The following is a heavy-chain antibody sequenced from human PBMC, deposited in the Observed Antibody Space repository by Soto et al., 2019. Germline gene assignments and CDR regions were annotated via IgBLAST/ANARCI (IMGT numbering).Heavy chain of an antibody. CDR3: ARAGWELLTYYYYGMDV. CDR1: GCSISSGGYY. CDR2: IYYSGST. J-gene: IGHJ6*02. Sequence: SETLSLTCTVSGCSISSGGYYWSWIRHPPGKGLEWIGYIYYSGSTYYNPSLKSRVTISVDTSKNQFSLKLSSVTAADTAVYYCARAGWELLTYYYYGMDVWGQGTTVTVSS. D-gene: IGHD1-26*01. V-gene: IGHV4-30-4*01.